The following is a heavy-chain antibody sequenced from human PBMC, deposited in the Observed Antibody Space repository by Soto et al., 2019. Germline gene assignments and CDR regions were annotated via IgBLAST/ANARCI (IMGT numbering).Heavy chain of an antibody. Sequence: VKVSCKASGGTFSSYAISWVRQAPGQGLEWMGGIIPIFGTANYAQKFQGRVTITADKSTSTAYMELSSLRSEDTAVYYCARVTEYSSSYDFDYWGQGTLVTVSS. CDR2: IIPIFGTA. V-gene: IGHV1-69*06. D-gene: IGHD6-6*01. CDR1: GGTFSSYA. CDR3: ARVTEYSSSYDFDY. J-gene: IGHJ4*02.